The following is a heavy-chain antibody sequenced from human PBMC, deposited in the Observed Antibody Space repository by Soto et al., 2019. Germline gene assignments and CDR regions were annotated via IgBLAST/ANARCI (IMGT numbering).Heavy chain of an antibody. CDR3: ARTYYDFWSGQTSAMDG. J-gene: IGHJ6*02. D-gene: IGHD3-3*01. Sequence: SSVKVSCKASGYTFTSYGISWVRQAPGQGLEWMGWISAYNGNTNYAQKFQGRVTMTRNTSISTAYMELSSLRSEDTAAYYCARTYYDFWSGQTSAMDGWGPGITVT. CDR2: ISAYNGNT. V-gene: IGHV1-18*01. CDR1: GYTFTSYG.